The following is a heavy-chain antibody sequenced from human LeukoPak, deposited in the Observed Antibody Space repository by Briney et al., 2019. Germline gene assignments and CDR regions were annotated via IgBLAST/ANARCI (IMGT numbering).Heavy chain of an antibody. CDR1: GFTFSSYA. CDR2: ISYDGSNK. Sequence: GRSLRLSCAASGFTFSSYAMHWVRQAPGKGLEWVAVISYDGSNKYYADSVKGRFTISRDNSKNTLYLQMNSLRAEDTAVYYCARDSDIAVAGLFDYWGQGTLVTVSS. CDR3: ARDSDIAVAGLFDY. J-gene: IGHJ4*02. V-gene: IGHV3-30*04. D-gene: IGHD6-19*01.